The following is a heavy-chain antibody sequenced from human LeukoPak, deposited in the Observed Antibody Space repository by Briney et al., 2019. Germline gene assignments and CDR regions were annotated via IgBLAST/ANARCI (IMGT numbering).Heavy chain of an antibody. CDR2: ISSSSSYI. Sequence: GGSLRLSCAASGSTFSSYSMNWVRQAPGKGLEWVSSISSSSSYIYYADSVKGRFTISRDNAKNSLYLQMNSLRAEDTAVYYCAREGIFWSGYYSVDWFDPWGQGTLVTVSA. CDR1: GSTFSSYS. J-gene: IGHJ5*02. V-gene: IGHV3-21*01. CDR3: AREGIFWSGYYSVDWFDP. D-gene: IGHD3-3*01.